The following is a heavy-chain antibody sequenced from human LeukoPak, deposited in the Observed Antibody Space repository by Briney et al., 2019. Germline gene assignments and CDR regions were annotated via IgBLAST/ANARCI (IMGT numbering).Heavy chain of an antibody. CDR1: GYSISSGYY. Sequence: SETLSLTCTVSGYSISSGYYWGWIRQSPGKGLEWIGSIYHAGSTFHNPSLKSRVTISVDTSKNQFSLKLSSVTAADTAVYYCARSYYDSSGYYSGFDPWGQGTLVTVSS. V-gene: IGHV4-38-2*02. CDR3: ARSYYDSSGYYSGFDP. CDR2: IYHAGST. J-gene: IGHJ5*02. D-gene: IGHD3-22*01.